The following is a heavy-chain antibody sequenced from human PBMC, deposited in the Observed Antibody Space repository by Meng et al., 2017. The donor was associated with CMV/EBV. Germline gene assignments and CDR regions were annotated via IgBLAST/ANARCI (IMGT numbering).Heavy chain of an antibody. J-gene: IGHJ4*02. Sequence: QVQIQESVPGLVKPSAPLSLTCIVSGASIKNYNWNWVRQPAGQGLEWIGLIQVIGHTVYNPSLKSRVTVSLDASKSQFSLTLNSVTAAGTATYYCAGSRPGGGACDYWGQGILVTVSS. CDR3: AGSRPGGGACDY. CDR1: GASIKNYN. D-gene: IGHD3-16*01. CDR2: IQVIGHT. V-gene: IGHV4-4*07.